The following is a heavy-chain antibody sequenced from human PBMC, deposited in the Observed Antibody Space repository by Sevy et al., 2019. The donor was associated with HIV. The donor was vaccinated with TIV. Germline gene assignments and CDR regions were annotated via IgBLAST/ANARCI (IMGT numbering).Heavy chain of an antibody. Sequence: GGSLRLSCAAAGFTISDYFMTWIRQAPGKGLEWVSYISSSGDTKYYADSVKGRFTISRDNARNSLYLQMNSLRAEDTAVYYCARDHVKDGDLGDYYYSAMDVWGQGTTVTVSS. V-gene: IGHV3-11*01. CDR2: ISSSGDTK. CDR1: GFTISDYF. CDR3: ARDHVKDGDLGDYYYSAMDV. D-gene: IGHD4-17*01. J-gene: IGHJ6*02.